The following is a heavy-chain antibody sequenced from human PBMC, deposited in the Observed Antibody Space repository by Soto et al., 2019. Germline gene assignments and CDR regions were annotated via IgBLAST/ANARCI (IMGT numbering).Heavy chain of an antibody. Sequence: EVQLVESGGGLVQPGGSLRLSCAASEFTFSGRSVHWVRQAPGKGLVWVSGIDKVGTDATYADSVKGRFTSSRDNAKNTVYLQMPSLRVENTSVYYCARGWFGPDVWGKGTTVTVSS. CDR3: ARGWFGPDV. D-gene: IGHD3-10*01. CDR1: EFTFSGRS. V-gene: IGHV3-74*01. J-gene: IGHJ6*04. CDR2: IDKVGTDA.